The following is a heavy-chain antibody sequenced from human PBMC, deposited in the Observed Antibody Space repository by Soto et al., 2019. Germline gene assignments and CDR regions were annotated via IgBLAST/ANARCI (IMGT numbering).Heavy chain of an antibody. V-gene: IGHV1-18*01. CDR3: ARDVVAITTGGPDY. Sequence: QVQLVQSGAEVKKPGASVKVSCKASGYTFSNYGISWVRQAPGQGLEWLGWISAYSGDTNFAQRFQGRVTMTTDTSTSTAYMELRSLTSDDTDLYYCARDVVAITTGGPDYWGQGSLVTVSS. CDR1: GYTFSNYG. D-gene: IGHD3-22*01. CDR2: ISAYSGDT. J-gene: IGHJ4*02.